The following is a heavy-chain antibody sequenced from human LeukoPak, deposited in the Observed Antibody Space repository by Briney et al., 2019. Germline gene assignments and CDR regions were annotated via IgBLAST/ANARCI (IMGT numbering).Heavy chain of an antibody. CDR1: GGSIGSSSYY. Sequence: SETLSLTXTVSGGSIGSSSYYWGWIGQPPGKGLQWIGSIYYSGSTYYNPSLKSRVTISVVTSKNQFSLKLSSVTAADTAVYYCARDGPMIVVVPAARFTDPWGQGTLVTVSS. CDR2: IYYSGST. CDR3: ARDGPMIVVVPAARFTDP. J-gene: IGHJ5*02. D-gene: IGHD2-2*01. V-gene: IGHV4-39*02.